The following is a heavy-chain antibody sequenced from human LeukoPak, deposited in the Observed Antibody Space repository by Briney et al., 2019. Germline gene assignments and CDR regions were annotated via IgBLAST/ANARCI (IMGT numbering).Heavy chain of an antibody. J-gene: IGHJ4*02. CDR1: GYTFTSYA. V-gene: IGHV1-3*01. CDR3: ARRYYDSSGYYLFDY. D-gene: IGHD3-22*01. CDR2: INAGNGNT. Sequence: ASVKVSCKASGYTFTSYAMRWVRQAPGQRLEWMGWINAGNGNTKYSQKFQGRVTITRDTSASTAYMELSSLRSEDTAVYYCARRYYDSSGYYLFDYWGQGTLVTVSS.